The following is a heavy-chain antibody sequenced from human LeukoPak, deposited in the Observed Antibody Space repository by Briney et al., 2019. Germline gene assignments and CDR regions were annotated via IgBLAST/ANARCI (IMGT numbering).Heavy chain of an antibody. CDR3: ARGDDYGDLY. J-gene: IGHJ4*02. CDR2: ITPIFGTA. V-gene: IGHV1-69*01. CDR1: GDTFNNYN. D-gene: IGHD4-17*01. Sequence: SVKVSCKASGDTFNNYNVNWVRQAPGQGLEWMGGITPIFGTANYAQKFQGRVTITAAESTSTAYLELRSLTSEDTAVYYCARGDDYGDLYWGQGTLVTVSS.